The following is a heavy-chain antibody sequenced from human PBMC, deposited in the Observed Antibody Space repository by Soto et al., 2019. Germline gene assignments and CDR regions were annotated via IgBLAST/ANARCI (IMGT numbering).Heavy chain of an antibody. CDR1: GFTFSSHG. Sequence: QVQLVESGGGVVQPGRSLRLSCAASGFTFSSHGMHWVRQVPGQGLGWVAVISYDGDNKYYADSVKGRFTISRDNSKNTLFLQMNGLRTEDTAVYYCAKDRDVVSDHFEYWGRGTLVTVSS. CDR3: AKDRDVVSDHFEY. V-gene: IGHV3-30*18. D-gene: IGHD2-15*01. CDR2: ISYDGDNK. J-gene: IGHJ4*02.